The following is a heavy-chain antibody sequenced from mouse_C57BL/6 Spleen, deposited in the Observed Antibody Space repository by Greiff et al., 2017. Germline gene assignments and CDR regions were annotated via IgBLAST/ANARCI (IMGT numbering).Heavy chain of an antibody. D-gene: IGHD1-1*01. CDR3: TRGGYYGSSYPYAMDY. CDR1: GYTFTDYE. J-gene: IGHJ4*01. CDR2: IDPETGGT. Sequence: VQLVESGAELVRPGASVTLSCKASGYTFTDYEMHWVKQTPVHGLEWIGAIDPETGGTAYNQKFKGKAILTADKSSSTAYMELRSLTSEDSAVYYCTRGGYYGSSYPYAMDYWGQGTSVTVSA. V-gene: IGHV1-15*01.